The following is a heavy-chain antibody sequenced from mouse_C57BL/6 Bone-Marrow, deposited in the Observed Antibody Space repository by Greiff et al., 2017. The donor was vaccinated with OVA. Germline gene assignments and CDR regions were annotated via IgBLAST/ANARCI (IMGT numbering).Heavy chain of an antibody. CDR3: ARSTGETAQDCDY. CDR2: IYPGSGNT. D-gene: IGHD3-2*02. Sequence: QVQLQQSGAELVRPGASVKLSCKASGYTFTDYYINWVKQRPGQGLEWIARIYPGSGNTYYNEKFKGKATLTAEKSSSTAYMQLSSLTSEDSAVYFCARSTGETAQDCDYWGQGTTLTVSS. J-gene: IGHJ2*01. V-gene: IGHV1-76*01. CDR1: GYTFTDYY.